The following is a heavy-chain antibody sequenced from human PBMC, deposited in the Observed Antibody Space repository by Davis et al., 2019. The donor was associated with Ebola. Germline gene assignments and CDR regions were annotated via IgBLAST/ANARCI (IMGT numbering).Heavy chain of an antibody. D-gene: IGHD3-10*01. CDR3: ARDGTMVRGVIDC. CDR2: IWYDGSNK. J-gene: IGHJ4*02. CDR1: GFTFSSYG. V-gene: IGHV3-33*01. Sequence: PGGSLRLSCAASGFTFSSYGMHLVRQAPGKGLEWVAVIWYDGSNKYYADSVKGRFTISRDNSKNTLYLQMNSLRAEDTAVYYCARDGTMVRGVIDCWGQGTLVTVSS.